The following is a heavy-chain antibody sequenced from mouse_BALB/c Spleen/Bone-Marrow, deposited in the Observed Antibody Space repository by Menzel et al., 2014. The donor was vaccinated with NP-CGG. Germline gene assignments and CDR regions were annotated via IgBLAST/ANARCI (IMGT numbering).Heavy chain of an antibody. CDR3: ARSGKVRSAMDY. D-gene: IGHD2-14*01. CDR2: ISSYYGDA. CDR1: GYTFTDYA. Sequence: VHLVESGAERARPGVSVKISCKGSGYTFTDYAIHWVKQSHAKSLEWIGLISSYYGDASYNQKFKGKATMTVDKSSSTDYMDLARLTSEDSAIYYCARSGKVRSAMDYWGQGTSVTVSS. V-gene: IGHV1S137*01. J-gene: IGHJ4*01.